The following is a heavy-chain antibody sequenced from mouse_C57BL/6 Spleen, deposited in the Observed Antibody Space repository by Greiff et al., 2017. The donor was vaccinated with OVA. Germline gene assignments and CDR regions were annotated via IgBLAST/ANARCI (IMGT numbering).Heavy chain of an antibody. V-gene: IGHV1-26*01. CDR3: ASSIHDLDY. D-gene: IGHD2-10*02. CDR1: GYTFTDYY. J-gene: IGHJ4*01. CDR2: INPNNGGT. Sequence: EVQLQQSGPELVKPGASVKISCKASGYTFTDYYMNWVKQSHGKSLEWIGDINPNNGGTSYNQKFKGKATLTVDKSSSTAYMELRSLTSEDSAVYYCASSIHDLDYWGQGTSVTVSS.